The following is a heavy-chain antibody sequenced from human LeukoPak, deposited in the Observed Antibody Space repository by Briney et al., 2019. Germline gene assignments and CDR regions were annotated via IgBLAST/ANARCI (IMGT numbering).Heavy chain of an antibody. J-gene: IGHJ4*02. D-gene: IGHD4/OR15-4a*01. CDR3: ARRAGAYSHPYDY. CDR1: GFTVSSNS. CDR2: IYSGVGP. Sequence: GGSLRLSCTVSGFTVSSNSMSWVRQAPGKGLEWVSFIYSGVGPHYSDSVKGRFTISRDDSKNTLYLQMNSLRAEDTAVYYCARRAGAYSHPYDYWGQGTLVTVSS. V-gene: IGHV3-53*01.